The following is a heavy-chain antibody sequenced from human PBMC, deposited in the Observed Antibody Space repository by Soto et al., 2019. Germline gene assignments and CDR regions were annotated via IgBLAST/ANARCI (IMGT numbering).Heavy chain of an antibody. CDR3: ARRVGCGERWSYFDY. D-gene: IGHD1-1*01. Sequence: QLLLQDSGPGLVKPSETLSLTCSVSGSSIISTSYHWGWIRQSPGRGLQWIGTIHYTGSTNYNPSLASRVTISLDTSKGQFSLNLISVTAADTAVYYCARRVGCGERWSYFDYWGQGTLVTVSS. CDR2: IHYTGST. J-gene: IGHJ4*02. V-gene: IGHV4-39*01. CDR1: GSSIISTSYH.